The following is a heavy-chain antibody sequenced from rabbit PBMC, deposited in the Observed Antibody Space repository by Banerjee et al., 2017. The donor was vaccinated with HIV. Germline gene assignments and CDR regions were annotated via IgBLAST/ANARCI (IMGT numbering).Heavy chain of an antibody. CDR3: ARDVVAGDGYAFGL. CDR2: IDAGSSGYT. Sequence: QSLEESGGDLVKPGASLTLTCTASRFTLSSYWMCWVRQAPGKGLEWIACIDAGSSGYTWYANWAKGRFTISKTSSTTVTLQMTSLTAADTATYFCARDVVAGDGYAFGLWGPGTL. CDR1: RFTLSSYW. V-gene: IGHV1S40*01. J-gene: IGHJ4*01. D-gene: IGHD6-1*01.